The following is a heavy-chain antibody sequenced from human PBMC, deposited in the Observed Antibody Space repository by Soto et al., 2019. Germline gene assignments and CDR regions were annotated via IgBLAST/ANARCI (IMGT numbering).Heavy chain of an antibody. D-gene: IGHD2-21*01. J-gene: IGHJ6*02. CDR3: AGRGRVINDDDGLAE. Sequence: EVQLVESGGGLVQPGGSLRLSCAASGFTFSNYEMHWVRQVTGKGLEWVAGIGTAGDTKYVGSVKGRFTISRDNAKNSLYLQMNGLRAEDTAVYYCAGRGRVINDDDGLAEWGQGTTV. V-gene: IGHV3-13*01. CDR2: IGTAGDT. CDR1: GFTFSNYE.